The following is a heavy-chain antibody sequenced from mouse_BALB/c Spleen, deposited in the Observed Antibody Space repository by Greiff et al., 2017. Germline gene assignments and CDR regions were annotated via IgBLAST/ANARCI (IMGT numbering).Heavy chain of an antibody. Sequence: EVMLVESGGGLVQPGGSLNLSCAASGFDFSRYWMSWARQAPGKGQEWIGEINPGSSTINYTPSLKDKFIISRDNAKNTLYLQMSKVRSEDTALYYCARLMRGYFDVWGAGTTVTVSS. CDR3: ARLMRGYFDV. CDR1: GFDFSRYW. V-gene: IGHV4-2*02. CDR2: INPGSSTI. J-gene: IGHJ1*01.